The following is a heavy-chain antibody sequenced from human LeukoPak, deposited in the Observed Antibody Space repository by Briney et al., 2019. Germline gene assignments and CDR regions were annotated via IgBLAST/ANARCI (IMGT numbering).Heavy chain of an antibody. D-gene: IGHD6-19*01. CDR3: ARDGGIAVAGDAFVI. Sequence: PGGSLRLSCAASGFIFSSYEMNWVRQAPGKGLEWVSYISSSGSTIYYAGSVKGRFTISRDNAKNSLYLQMNSLRAEDTAVYYCARDGGIAVAGDAFVIWGQGTMVTVSS. CDR2: ISSSGSTI. CDR1: GFIFSSYE. V-gene: IGHV3-48*03. J-gene: IGHJ3*02.